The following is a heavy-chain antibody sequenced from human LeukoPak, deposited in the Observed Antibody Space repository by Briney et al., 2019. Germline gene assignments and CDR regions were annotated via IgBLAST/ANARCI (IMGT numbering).Heavy chain of an antibody. CDR2: IYYTGKT. CDR1: GDSVSNGNYY. CDR3: ARYQNYYGSGDY. Sequence: SETLSLTCTVSGDSVSNGNYYWSWLRQPPGKAHEWIGYIYYTGKTYYDPSLEGRVTILVDASRNHSSVKLSSVTAADTAVYYCARYQNYYGSGDYWSQGTLVTVSS. D-gene: IGHD3-10*01. J-gene: IGHJ4*02. V-gene: IGHV4-61*03.